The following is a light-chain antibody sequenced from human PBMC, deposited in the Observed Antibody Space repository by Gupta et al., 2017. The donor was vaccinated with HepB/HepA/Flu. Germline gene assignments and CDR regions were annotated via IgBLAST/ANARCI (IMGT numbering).Light chain of an antibody. Sequence: SSELTQAPAVPADLAQTVRITCQGGSLGSNYDSWYHKKPEQAPILCILGKNSRPSGTPDRFSASSSGNTASLTTTGAQAEEGADYYLKHRDTTGNDRVVFGTGTKITVL. CDR1: SLGSNY. J-gene: IGLJ1*01. CDR2: GKN. CDR3: KHRDTTGNDRVV. V-gene: IGLV3-19*01.